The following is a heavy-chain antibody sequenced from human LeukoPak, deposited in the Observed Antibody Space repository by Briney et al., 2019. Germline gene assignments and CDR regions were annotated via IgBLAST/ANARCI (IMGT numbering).Heavy chain of an antibody. Sequence: PGRSLRLSCAASGFTFSSYGMHWVRQAPGKGLEWVAVIWYDGSNKYYADSVKGRFTISRDNSKNTLYLQMNSLRAEDTAVYYCAKPSSGNYPPTGYWGQGTLVTVSS. CDR1: GFTFSSYG. V-gene: IGHV3-33*06. CDR3: AKPSSGNYPPTGY. CDR2: IWYDGSNK. D-gene: IGHD1-26*01. J-gene: IGHJ4*02.